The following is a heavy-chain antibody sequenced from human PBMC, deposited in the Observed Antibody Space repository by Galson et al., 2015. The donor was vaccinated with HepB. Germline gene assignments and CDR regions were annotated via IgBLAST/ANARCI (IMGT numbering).Heavy chain of an antibody. CDR1: GYTFTSYA. D-gene: IGHD2-15*01. J-gene: IGHJ4*02. V-gene: IGHV7-4-1*02. CDR3: ARDRSPGCSGGSCYYHVWYFDY. Sequence: SVKVSCKASGYTFTSYAMNWVRQAPGQGLEWMGWINTNTGNPTYAQGFTGRFVFSLDTSVSTAYLQISSLKAEDTAVYYCARDRSPGCSGGSCYYHVWYFDYWGQGTLVTVSS. CDR2: INTNTGNP.